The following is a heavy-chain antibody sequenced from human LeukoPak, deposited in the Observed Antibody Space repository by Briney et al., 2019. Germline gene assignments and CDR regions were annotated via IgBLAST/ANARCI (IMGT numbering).Heavy chain of an antibody. D-gene: IGHD1-26*01. CDR2: IYSGGST. J-gene: IGHJ6*03. CDR1: GFTVSSNY. Sequence: PGGSLRLSCAASGFTVSSNYMSWVRQAPGKGLEWVSVIYSGGSTYYADSVKGRFTISRDNSKNTLYLQMNSLRAEDTAVYYCAREKWAGSYYYYYMDVWGKGTTVTDSS. CDR3: AREKWAGSYYYYYMDV. V-gene: IGHV3-53*01.